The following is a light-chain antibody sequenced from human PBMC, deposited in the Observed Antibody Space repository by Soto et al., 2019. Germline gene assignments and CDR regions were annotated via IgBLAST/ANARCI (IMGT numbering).Light chain of an antibody. J-gene: IGKJ1*01. CDR3: QQYNTYSPERT. Sequence: DIQMTQSPSTLSAFVGDRVTITCRASQSIGRWLAWYQQKPGKAPKLLIYDASSLESGVPSRFSGSGSGTEFTLTISSLQHDDFATYYCQQYNTYSPERTFGQGTKVDIK. CDR1: QSIGRW. V-gene: IGKV1-5*01. CDR2: DAS.